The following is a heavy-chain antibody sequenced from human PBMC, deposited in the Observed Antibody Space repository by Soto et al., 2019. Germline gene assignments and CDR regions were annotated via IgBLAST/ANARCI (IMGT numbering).Heavy chain of an antibody. V-gene: IGHV3-33*01. D-gene: IGHD2-2*01. J-gene: IGHJ6*03. CDR3: AREVVVPAAQLNYYYYYYMDV. CDR2: IWYDGSNK. CDR1: GFTFSSYG. Sequence: GGSLRLSCAASGFTFSSYGTHWVRQAPGKGLEWVAVIWYDGSNKYYADSVKGRFTISRDNSKNTLYLQMNSLRAEDTAVYYCAREVVVPAAQLNYYYYYYMDVWGKGTTVTVSS.